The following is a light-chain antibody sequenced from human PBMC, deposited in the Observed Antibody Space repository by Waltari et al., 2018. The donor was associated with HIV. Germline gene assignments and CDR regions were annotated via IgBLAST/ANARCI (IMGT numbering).Light chain of an antibody. Sequence: DIQMTQSPSSLSASVGDRVTITCRASQNISRSSNWYQQRPRKAPKVLIHAVSSLQSGVPSRFSGSGSGTDFTLTIGSLQPEDFATYYCQQTNNTPRTFGQGTKVEVK. CDR3: QQTNNTPRT. CDR1: QNISRS. CDR2: AVS. J-gene: IGKJ1*01. V-gene: IGKV1-39*01.